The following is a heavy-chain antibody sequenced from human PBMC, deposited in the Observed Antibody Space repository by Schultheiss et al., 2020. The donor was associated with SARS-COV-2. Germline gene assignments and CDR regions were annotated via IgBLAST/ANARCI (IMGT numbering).Heavy chain of an antibody. J-gene: IGHJ4*02. V-gene: IGHV3-30*04. CDR1: GFTFSSYA. CDR3: ARAYYSSGWYYGPSLDDY. Sequence: GGSLRLSCSASGFTFSSYAMHWVRQAPGKGLEWVAVISYDGSNKYYADSVKGRFTISRDNSKNTLYLQMNSLRAEDTAVYYCARAYYSSGWYYGPSLDDYWGQGTLVTVSS. D-gene: IGHD6-19*01. CDR2: ISYDGSNK.